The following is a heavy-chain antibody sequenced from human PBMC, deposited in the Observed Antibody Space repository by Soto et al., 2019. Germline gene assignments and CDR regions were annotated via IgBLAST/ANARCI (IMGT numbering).Heavy chain of an antibody. V-gene: IGHV4-34*01. J-gene: IGHJ4*02. CDR1: GGSISSYY. CDR2: IHPSGST. Sequence: SETLSLTCAVYGGSISSYYWSWIRQPPGKGLEWIGEIHPSGSTNYNPSLKSRVLISLDTSKNHFFLSLTSVTAADTAVYYCARWARSSIGGKDFDYWGQGTLVTVSS. D-gene: IGHD1-26*01. CDR3: ARWARSSIGGKDFDY.